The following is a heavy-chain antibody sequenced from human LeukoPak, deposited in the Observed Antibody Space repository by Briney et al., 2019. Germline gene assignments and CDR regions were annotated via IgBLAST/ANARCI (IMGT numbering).Heavy chain of an antibody. Sequence: GGSLRLSCAASGFTFSNYALSWVRQAPGKGLEWVSGISPSGDITYYADSMKGRFTISRDNSKNTLYLEVISLPAEDTAVYYCAKDDAWLRFGEWSQGTLVTVSS. J-gene: IGHJ4*02. CDR2: ISPSGDIT. CDR3: AKDDAWLRFGE. D-gene: IGHD3-10*01. V-gene: IGHV3-23*01. CDR1: GFTFSNYA.